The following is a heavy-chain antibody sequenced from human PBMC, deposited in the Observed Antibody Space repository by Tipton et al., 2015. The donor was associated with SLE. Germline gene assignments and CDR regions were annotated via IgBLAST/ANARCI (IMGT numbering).Heavy chain of an antibody. V-gene: IGHV4-59*08. J-gene: IGHJ4*02. CDR2: ISYGGNT. CDR1: GGSISNYY. Sequence: TLSLTCTVSGGSISNYYWSWIRQAPGKGLEWIGYISYGGNTNYNPSLKSRVTISLDTSKNQFSLKLTSVTAADTAVYYCARHHCTNGACPFDYWGQGTLVTVSS. CDR3: ARHHCTNGACPFDY. D-gene: IGHD2-8*01.